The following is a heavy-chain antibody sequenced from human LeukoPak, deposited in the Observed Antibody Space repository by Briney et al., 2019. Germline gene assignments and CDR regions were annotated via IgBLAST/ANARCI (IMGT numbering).Heavy chain of an antibody. D-gene: IGHD6-19*01. V-gene: IGHV4-34*01. CDR3: ARSSGWYRGYFDY. CDR1: GGSFSGYY. Sequence: SETLSLTCAVYGGSFSGYYWSWIRQPPGKGLEWIGEIDHSGSTNYNPSLKSRVTISVDTSKNQFSLKLSSVTSADTAVYYCARSSGWYRGYFDYWRQGTLVTVFS. J-gene: IGHJ4*02. CDR2: IDHSGST.